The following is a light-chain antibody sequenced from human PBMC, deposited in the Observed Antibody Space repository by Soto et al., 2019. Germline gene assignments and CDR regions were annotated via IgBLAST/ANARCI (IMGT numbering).Light chain of an antibody. CDR2: DAS. V-gene: IGKV3-11*01. CDR1: QSVSSY. Sequence: EIVLTQSPATLSLSPGERATLSCRASQSVSSYLAWYQQKPGQAPRLLIYDASNRATGIPARFSGSGSATDFTLTISSLEPEDFAVYYCQQRSNWRITFGQGTRLEIK. J-gene: IGKJ5*01. CDR3: QQRSNWRIT.